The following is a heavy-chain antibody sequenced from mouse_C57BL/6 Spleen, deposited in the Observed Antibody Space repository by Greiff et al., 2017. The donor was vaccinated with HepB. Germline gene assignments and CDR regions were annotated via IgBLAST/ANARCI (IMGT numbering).Heavy chain of an antibody. CDR1: GYTFTSYW. D-gene: IGHD2-3*01. Sequence: VQLQQPGAELVRPGSSVKLSCKASGYTFTSYWMDWVKQRPGQGLEWIGNIYPSDSETHYNQKFKDKATLTVDKSSSTAYMQLSSLTSEDSAVYYCARFYDGYYYAMDYWGQGTSVTVSS. CDR2: IYPSDSET. J-gene: IGHJ4*01. V-gene: IGHV1-61*01. CDR3: ARFYDGYYYAMDY.